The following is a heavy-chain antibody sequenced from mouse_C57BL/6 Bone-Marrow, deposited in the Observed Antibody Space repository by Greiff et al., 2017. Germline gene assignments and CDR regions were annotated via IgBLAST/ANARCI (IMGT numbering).Heavy chain of an antibody. V-gene: IGHV1-50*01. J-gene: IGHJ2*01. CDR2: IDPSDSYT. CDR1: GYTFTSYW. CDR3: ARDYDYEVDY. D-gene: IGHD2-4*01. Sequence: QVQLQQPGAELVKPGASVKLSCKASGYTFTSYWMQWVKQRPGQGLEWIGEIDPSDSYTNYNQKFKGKATLTVDTSSSTAYMQLSSLTSEDSAVDYCARDYDYEVDYWGQGTTLTVSS.